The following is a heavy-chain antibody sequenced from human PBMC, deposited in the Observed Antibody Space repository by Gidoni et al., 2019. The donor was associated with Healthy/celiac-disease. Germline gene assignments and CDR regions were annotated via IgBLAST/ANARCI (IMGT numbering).Heavy chain of an antibody. CDR2: ISNDGSNK. D-gene: IGHD6-13*01. Sequence: QVQLVESGGGVVQPGRSLRLSCAASRFTFSSYGMPWVRQAPGKGLEWVAVISNDGSNKHYADSVKGRFTISRDNSKNTLYLQMNSLRAEDTAVYYCAKGEWAAADIPYDAFDIWGQGTMVTVSS. CDR3: AKGEWAAADIPYDAFDI. J-gene: IGHJ3*02. V-gene: IGHV3-30*18. CDR1: RFTFSSYG.